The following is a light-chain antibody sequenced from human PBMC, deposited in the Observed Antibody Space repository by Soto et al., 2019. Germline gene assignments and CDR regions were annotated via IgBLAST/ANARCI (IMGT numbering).Light chain of an antibody. Sequence: DIHITQSPSTLSSSVGDIVTVTCLSSQSISNWLSWYQQKPGTAPKLLIYHASTLESGVPSRFSGSGSGTEFTLTISSLQPEDFAVFYCQQYGSSEIIFGQGTRLEIK. V-gene: IGKV1-5*01. J-gene: IGKJ5*01. CDR2: HAS. CDR3: QQYGSSEII. CDR1: QSISNW.